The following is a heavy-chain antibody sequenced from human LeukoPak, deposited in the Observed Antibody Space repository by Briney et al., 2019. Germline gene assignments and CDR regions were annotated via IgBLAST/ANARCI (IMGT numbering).Heavy chain of an antibody. CDR2: INPTSGGT. CDR3: ARPGQWDNTGEFDL. CDR1: GYTFTGYY. J-gene: IGHJ5*02. D-gene: IGHD7-27*01. V-gene: IGHV1-2*06. Sequence: GASVKVSCKASGYTFTGYYIHWVRQAPGQGLEWMGRINPTSGGTNYAQSFQGRVTMTGDTSITTVYMELSRLRSDDTAVYYYARPGQWDNTGEFDLWGQGTLVTVSS.